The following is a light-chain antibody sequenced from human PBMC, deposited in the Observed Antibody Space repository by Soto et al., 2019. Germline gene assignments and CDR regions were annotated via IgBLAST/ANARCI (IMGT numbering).Light chain of an antibody. V-gene: IGLV2-8*01. CDR3: SSYAGSTYV. CDR1: SSDVGGYNY. Sequence: QSALTQPPSASGSPGQSVTISCTGTSSDVGGYNYVSWYQQHPGKAPKLMIYEVSKRPSGVPDRFSACKSGNTASLTVSGLQAEDEADYYCSSYAGSTYVFGTGTKLT. CDR2: EVS. J-gene: IGLJ1*01.